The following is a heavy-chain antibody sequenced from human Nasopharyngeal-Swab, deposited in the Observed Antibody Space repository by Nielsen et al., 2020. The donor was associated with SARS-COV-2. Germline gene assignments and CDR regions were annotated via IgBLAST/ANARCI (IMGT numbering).Heavy chain of an antibody. D-gene: IGHD3-10*01. J-gene: IGHJ4*01. CDR1: GFTFSNSG. V-gene: IGHV3-21*01. CDR3: TRDHRGTALY. CDR2: IGSSSTYI. Sequence: GGSLRLSCAASGFTFSNSGMDWVRQAPGKGLEWVSSIGSSSTYIDYAESVKGRFSISRDNAKNSLSLQMNNLRAEDTALYYCTRDHRGTALYWGRGTLVAVSS.